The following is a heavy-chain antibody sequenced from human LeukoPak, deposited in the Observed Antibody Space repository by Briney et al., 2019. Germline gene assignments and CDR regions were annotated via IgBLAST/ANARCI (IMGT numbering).Heavy chain of an antibody. J-gene: IGHJ4*02. Sequence: PSETLSLTCTVSVGSISSSSYYWGWIRQPPGKGLEWIGSIYYTGSTYYNPSLKSRVTISVDTSKNQFSLKLTSVTPADTAVYYCARGSGSSAGFDFWGQGTLVTVSS. CDR2: IYYTGST. D-gene: IGHD3-10*01. V-gene: IGHV4-39*01. CDR3: ARGSGSSAGFDF. CDR1: VGSISSSSYY.